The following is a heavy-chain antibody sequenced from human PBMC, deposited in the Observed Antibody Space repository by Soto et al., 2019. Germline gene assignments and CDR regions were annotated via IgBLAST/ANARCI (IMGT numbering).Heavy chain of an antibody. J-gene: IGHJ4*02. CDR3: ARGLITGSHYSGGWYYFDS. D-gene: IGHD6-19*01. V-gene: IGHV4-59*12. Sequence: SETLSLTCIVSGGSISDYYWSWIRQPPGKGLEWIGYIYYSGSTDYNPSLSSRVTMSVDTSKNQFSLELSSVTAADTAVYYCARGLITGSHYSGGWYYFDSWGQGTQVTVSS. CDR2: IYYSGST. CDR1: GGSISDYY.